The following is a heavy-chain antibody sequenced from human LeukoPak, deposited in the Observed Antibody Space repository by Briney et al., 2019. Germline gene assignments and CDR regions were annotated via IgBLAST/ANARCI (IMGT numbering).Heavy chain of an antibody. CDR2: ISSSSSSYI. D-gene: IGHD3-9*01. CDR1: GFTFSSYE. J-gene: IGHJ4*02. CDR3: ARDDYDILTGYSAFDY. Sequence: GGSLRLSCAASGFTFSSYEMNWVRQAPGKGLEWVSYISSSSSSYIYYADSVKGRFTISRDNAKNSLYLQMNSLRAEDTAVYYCARDDYDILTGYSAFDYWGQGTLVTVSS. V-gene: IGHV3-21*05.